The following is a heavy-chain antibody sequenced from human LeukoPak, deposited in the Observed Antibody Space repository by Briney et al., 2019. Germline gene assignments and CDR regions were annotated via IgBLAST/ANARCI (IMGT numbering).Heavy chain of an antibody. V-gene: IGHV1-24*01. CDR3: ARERNYGDYGNAFDV. J-gene: IGHJ3*01. CDR1: GYTLNQLS. D-gene: IGHD4-17*01. Sequence: ASVNVSCKVSGYTLNQLSMDWVRQAPGKGLEWMGGFDPEDGETVYAQKFQGRVTMTEDTSTDTAYMELSSLGSEDTTIYYCARERNYGDYGNAFDVWGQGTKVTVSS. CDR2: FDPEDGET.